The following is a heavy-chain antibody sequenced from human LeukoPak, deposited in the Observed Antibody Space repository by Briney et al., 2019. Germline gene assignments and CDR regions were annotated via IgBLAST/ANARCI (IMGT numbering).Heavy chain of an antibody. J-gene: IGHJ4*02. CDR2: IYHSGST. D-gene: IGHD3-9*01. V-gene: IGHV4-38-2*02. Sequence: PSETLSLTCTVSGYSISSGYYWGWIRQPPGKGLEWIGSIYHSGSTYYNPSLKSRVTISVDTSKNQFSLKLSSVTAADTAVYYCASGAGAYYDILTGQYYFDYWGQGTLVTVSS. CDR3: ASGAGAYYDILTGQYYFDY. CDR1: GYSISSGYY.